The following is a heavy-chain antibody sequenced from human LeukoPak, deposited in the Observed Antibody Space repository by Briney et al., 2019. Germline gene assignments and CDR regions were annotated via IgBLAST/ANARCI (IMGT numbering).Heavy chain of an antibody. CDR3: AKDLRPGGGKEIDY. CDR2: ISWNSGSI. J-gene: IGHJ4*02. D-gene: IGHD4-23*01. Sequence: QPGRSLRLSCAASGFTFDDYAMHWVRQAPGKGLEWVSGISWNSGSIGYADSVKGRFTISRDNAKNSLYLQMNSLRAEDTALYYCAKDLRPGGGKEIDYWGQGTLVTVSS. CDR1: GFTFDDYA. V-gene: IGHV3-9*01.